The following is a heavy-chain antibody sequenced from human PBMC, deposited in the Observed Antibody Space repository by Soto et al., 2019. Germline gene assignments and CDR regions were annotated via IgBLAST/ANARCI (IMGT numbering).Heavy chain of an antibody. V-gene: IGHV4-31*03. CDR2: TYNSVST. J-gene: IGHJ5*02. CDR3: ARDPAP. Sequence: QVQLQESGPGLVKPSETLSLTCTVSGGSISRGGYYWIRIRQTPGKGLGWIGYTYNSVSTYYNPSLKSRVTISVDTSKNLFSLKLTSVTAADTAVSYCARDPAPWGQGTLVTVSS. CDR1: GGSISRGGYY.